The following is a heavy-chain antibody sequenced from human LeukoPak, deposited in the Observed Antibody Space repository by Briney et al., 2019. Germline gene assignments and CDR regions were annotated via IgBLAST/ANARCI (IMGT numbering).Heavy chain of an antibody. CDR1: GFTFSSYS. CDR2: ISSSSSYI. V-gene: IGHV3-21*04. CDR3: AKGKNTGSYLSHVDY. Sequence: GGSLRLSCAASGFTFSSYSMNWVRQAPGKGLEWVSSISSSSSYIYYADSVKGRFTISRDNAKNSLYLQMNSLRTEDTALYYCAKGKNTGSYLSHVDYWGQGTLVTVSS. D-gene: IGHD3-10*01. J-gene: IGHJ4*02.